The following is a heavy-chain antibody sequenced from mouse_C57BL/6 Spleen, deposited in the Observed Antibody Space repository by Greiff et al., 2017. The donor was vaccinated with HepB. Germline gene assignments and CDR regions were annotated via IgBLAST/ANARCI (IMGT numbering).Heavy chain of an antibody. Sequence: EVMLVESGGGLVQPGGSLSLSCAASGFTFTDYYMSWVRQPPGKALEWLGFIRNKANGYTTEYSASVKGRFTISRDNSQSILYLQMNALRAEDSATYYCARSYYGSNWFAYWGQGTLVTVSA. CDR3: ARSYYGSNWFAY. D-gene: IGHD1-1*01. J-gene: IGHJ3*01. CDR1: GFTFTDYY. V-gene: IGHV7-3*01. CDR2: IRNKANGYTT.